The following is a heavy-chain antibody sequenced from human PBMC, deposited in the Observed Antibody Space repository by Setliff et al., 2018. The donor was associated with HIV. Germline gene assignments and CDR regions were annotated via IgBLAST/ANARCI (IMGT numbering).Heavy chain of an antibody. V-gene: IGHV4-38-2*01. CDR2: AYHSGTT. CDR1: GYSISTAYY. D-gene: IGHD3-3*01. Sequence: PSETLSLTCAVSGYSISTAYYWGWIRQPPGKGLEWIASAYHSGTTYYNPSLKSRVTMSVDTSSNHFSLKLTSVTAADTAVYYCARPSFGIGGGANFDSWGRGTLVTVSS. CDR3: ARPSFGIGGGANFDS. J-gene: IGHJ4*02.